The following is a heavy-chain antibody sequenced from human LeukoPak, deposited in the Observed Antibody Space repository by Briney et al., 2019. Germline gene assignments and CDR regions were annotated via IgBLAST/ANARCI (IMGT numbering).Heavy chain of an antibody. D-gene: IGHD7-27*01. CDR1: GFTFSDYY. CDR2: IDGSGRTI. V-gene: IGHV3-11*04. Sequence: GGSLRLSCAASGFTFSDYYMSWMRQAPGKGLEWVAHIDGSGRTIYYIDSVKGRFTISRDNAWNSLYLQMISLGAEDTAVYYCARGNWGPDYWGQGTLVTVSS. J-gene: IGHJ4*02. CDR3: ARGNWGPDY.